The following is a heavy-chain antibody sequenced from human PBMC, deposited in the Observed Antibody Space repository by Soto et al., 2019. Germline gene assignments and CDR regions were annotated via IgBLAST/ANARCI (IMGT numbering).Heavy chain of an antibody. CDR2: ISWNSGSI. CDR3: AKGAGEGIVRGVMLLDV. Sequence: EVQLVESGGGLVQPGRSLRLSCAASGFTFDDYAMHWVRQAPGKGLEWVSGISWNSGSIGYADSVKGRFTISRDNAKNSLYLQINSLRAEDTALYYCAKGAGEGIVRGVMLLDVWGKGTTVTVSS. CDR1: GFTFDDYA. D-gene: IGHD3-10*02. V-gene: IGHV3-9*01. J-gene: IGHJ6*04.